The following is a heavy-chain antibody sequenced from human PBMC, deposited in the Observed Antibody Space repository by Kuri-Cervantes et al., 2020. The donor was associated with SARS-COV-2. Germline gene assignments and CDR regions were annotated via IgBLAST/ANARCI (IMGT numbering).Heavy chain of an antibody. J-gene: IGHJ6*02. V-gene: IGHV3-11*06. CDR1: GFTFSDYY. Sequence: GGSLRLSCAASGFTFSDYYMNWIRQAPGKGLEWVAYVSSDNSYKRYVDSVKGRFTISRDNAKNSLVLQMNSLRAGDTAVYYCVRYGMDVWGQGTTVTVSS. CDR3: VRYGMDV. CDR2: VSSDNSYK.